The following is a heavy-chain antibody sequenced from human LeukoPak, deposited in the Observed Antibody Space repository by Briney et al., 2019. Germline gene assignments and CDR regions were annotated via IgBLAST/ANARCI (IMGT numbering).Heavy chain of an antibody. V-gene: IGHV3-53*04. D-gene: IGHD4-17*01. CDR3: ARLDYEAYNWFDP. Sequence: PGGSLRLSCAASGFTVSSNYMSWVRQAPGKGLEWVSVIYSGGSTYYADSVKGRFTISRHNSKNTLYLQMNSLRAEDTAVYYCARLDYEAYNWFDPWGQGALVTVSS. CDR2: IYSGGST. CDR1: GFTVSSNY. J-gene: IGHJ5*02.